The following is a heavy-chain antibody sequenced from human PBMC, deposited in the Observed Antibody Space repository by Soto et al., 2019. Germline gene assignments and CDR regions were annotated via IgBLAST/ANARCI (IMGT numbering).Heavy chain of an antibody. D-gene: IGHD6-13*01. J-gene: IGHJ4*02. V-gene: IGHV4-4*02. CDR2: IYHSGST. CDR3: AREIGGSSWDSFDY. CDR1: GGSISSSNW. Sequence: SETLSLTCAVSGGSISSSNWWSWVRQPPGKGLEWIGEIYHSGSTNYNPSLKSRVTISVDKSKNQFSLKLSSVTAADTAVYYCAREIGGSSWDSFDYWGQGTLVTAPQ.